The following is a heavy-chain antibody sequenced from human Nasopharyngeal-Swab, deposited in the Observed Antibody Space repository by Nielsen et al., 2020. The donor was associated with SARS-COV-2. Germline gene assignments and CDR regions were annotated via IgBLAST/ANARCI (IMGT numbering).Heavy chain of an antibody. V-gene: IGHV4-4*02. Sequence: SETLSLTCAVSGGSISSYNWWRWVRQSPGKGLEWIGEIYHSGSTNYNPSLKSRVTISVDKSKNQFSLKLSSVTAADTAVYYCARRAFYGGNSGGVYWGQGTLVTVSS. J-gene: IGHJ4*02. CDR1: GGSISSYNW. CDR2: IYHSGST. CDR3: ARRAFYGGNSGGVY. D-gene: IGHD4-23*01.